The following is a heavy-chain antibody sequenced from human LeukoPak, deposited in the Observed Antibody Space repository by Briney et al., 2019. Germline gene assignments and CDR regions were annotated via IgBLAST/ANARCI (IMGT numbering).Heavy chain of an antibody. CDR1: GGSFSGYY. Sequence: PSETLSLTCAVYGGSFSGYYWSWIRQPPGKGLEWIGEINHSGSTNYNPSLKSRVTISVDTSKNQFSLKLSSVTAADTAVYYCATRPNLSSSWYQRYYFDYWGQGTLVTVSS. CDR3: ATRPNLSSSWYQRYYFDY. V-gene: IGHV4-34*01. D-gene: IGHD6-13*01. CDR2: INHSGST. J-gene: IGHJ4*02.